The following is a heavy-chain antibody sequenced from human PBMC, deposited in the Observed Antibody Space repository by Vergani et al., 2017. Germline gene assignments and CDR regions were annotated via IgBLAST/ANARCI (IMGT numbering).Heavy chain of an antibody. D-gene: IGHD2-15*01. CDR2: IYYSGST. CDR3: ARENPPECSSGSCYSWNWFDP. J-gene: IGHJ5*02. CDR1: GGSLSSSSYY. V-gene: IGHV4-39*07. Sequence: QLQLQESGPGLVKPSETLSLTCTVPGGSLSSSSYYWGWIRQPPGQGLGWIGSIYYSGSTYYNPSLRSRVTISVDTSKNQFSLKLSSVTAADTAVYYCARENPPECSSGSCYSWNWFDPWGQGTLVTVSS.